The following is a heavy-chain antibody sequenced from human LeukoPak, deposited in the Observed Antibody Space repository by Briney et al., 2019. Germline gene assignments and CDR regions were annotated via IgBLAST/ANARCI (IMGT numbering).Heavy chain of an antibody. CDR3: ASAPHVNYFDF. J-gene: IGHJ4*02. V-gene: IGHV4-59*08. D-gene: IGHD2/OR15-2a*01. CDR2: FYYSGST. CDR1: GGSITSYY. Sequence: SETLSLTCTVSGGSITSYYWTWIRQPPGKGLEYIGYFYYSGSTNYNPSLKGRVTISVDTSKNQLSLKVTSVTAADTAVYYCASAPHVNYFDFWGQGALVTVSA.